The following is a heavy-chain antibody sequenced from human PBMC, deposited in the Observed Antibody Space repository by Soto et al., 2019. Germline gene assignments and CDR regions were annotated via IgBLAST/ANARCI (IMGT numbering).Heavy chain of an antibody. CDR2: IYYSGST. Sequence: SGTLSLTGTVSGGSISSYHWSWIRQPPGKGLEWIGYIYYSGSTNYNPSLKSRVTISVDTSKNQFSLKLSSVTAADTAVYYCARDGYNYYFDYWGQGTLVTVSS. J-gene: IGHJ4*02. V-gene: IGHV4-59*01. CDR1: GGSISSYH. D-gene: IGHD5-12*01. CDR3: ARDGYNYYFDY.